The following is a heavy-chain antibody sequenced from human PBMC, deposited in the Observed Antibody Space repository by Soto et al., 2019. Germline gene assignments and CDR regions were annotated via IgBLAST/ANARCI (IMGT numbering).Heavy chain of an antibody. V-gene: IGHV1-8*02. CDR3: ARAGSGWSGDAFDI. J-gene: IGHJ3*02. CDR2: MNPNSGNT. D-gene: IGHD6-19*01. Sequence: QVQLVQSGAEVKKPGASVKVSCKASGYTFSSYDINWVRQATGQGLEWMGWMNPNSGNTAYAQKFQGRVTMARDTSITTAYMELSSLRSEDTAVYYCARAGSGWSGDAFDIWGQGTMVTVSS. CDR1: GYTFSSYD.